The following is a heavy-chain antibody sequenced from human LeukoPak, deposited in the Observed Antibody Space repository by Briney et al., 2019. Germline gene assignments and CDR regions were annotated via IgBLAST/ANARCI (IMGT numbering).Heavy chain of an antibody. CDR3: ARRFGESRFDY. Sequence: PETLSLTCAVYGGSFSRYYWSWIRQPPGKGLEWIGEINHSGSTNYNPSLKSRVTISVDTSKNQFSLKLSSVTAADTAVCYCARRFGESRFDYWGQGTLVTVSS. CDR1: GGSFSRYY. J-gene: IGHJ4*02. D-gene: IGHD3-10*01. V-gene: IGHV4-34*01. CDR2: INHSGST.